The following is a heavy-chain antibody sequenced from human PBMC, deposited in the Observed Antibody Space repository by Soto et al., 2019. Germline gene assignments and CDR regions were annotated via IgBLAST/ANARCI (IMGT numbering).Heavy chain of an antibody. V-gene: IGHV3-30*18. CDR2: ISYDGSNK. Sequence: GGSLRLSCAASGFTFSSYGMHWVRQAPGKGLEWVAVISYDGSNKYYADSVKGRFTISRDNSKNTLYLQMNSLRAEDTAVYYCAKAPYCSGGSCYPFDYCGQGTLVTVST. CDR3: AKAPYCSGGSCYPFDY. D-gene: IGHD2-15*01. J-gene: IGHJ4*02. CDR1: GFTFSSYG.